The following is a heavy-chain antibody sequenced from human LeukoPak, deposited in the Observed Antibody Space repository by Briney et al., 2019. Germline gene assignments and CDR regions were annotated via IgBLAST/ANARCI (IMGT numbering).Heavy chain of an antibody. J-gene: IGHJ4*02. CDR3: AKDFGYSYGYDY. CDR1: GFTFSSYA. Sequence: GGSLRLSCAASGFTFSSYAMSWVRQAPGKGLEWVSAISGSGDSTYYADSVKGRFTISRDNSKNTLYLQMNSLRAEDTAVYYCAKDFGYSYGYDYWGQGTLVTVSS. CDR2: ISGSGDST. D-gene: IGHD5-18*01. V-gene: IGHV3-23*01.